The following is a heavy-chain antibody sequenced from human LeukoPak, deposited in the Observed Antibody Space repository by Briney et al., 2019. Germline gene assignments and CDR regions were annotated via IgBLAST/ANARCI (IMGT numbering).Heavy chain of an antibody. J-gene: IGHJ4*02. CDR1: GFTCSSFE. D-gene: IGHD6-13*01. CDR2: ISTSGSTI. Sequence: GGSLRLSCGVSGFTCSSFEMNWVRQARGRGLEWISYISTSGSTIYYADSVKGRFTISRDNAKNSLYLQMNSLRVEDTAIYYCARETAAINFDYWGQGTLVTVSS. V-gene: IGHV3-48*03. CDR3: ARETAAINFDY.